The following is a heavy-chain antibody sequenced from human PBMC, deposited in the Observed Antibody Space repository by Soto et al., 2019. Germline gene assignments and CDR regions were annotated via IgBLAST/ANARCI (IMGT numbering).Heavy chain of an antibody. CDR3: ASPRREDYDRSGYYWVY. Sequence: GASVKVSCTVSGCTFSSYAIRWVRHAPGQGLEWMGGIIPIFGTANYAQKFQGRGTITADESTSTAYMELSSLRSEDTAVYYCASPRREDYDRSGYYWVYWGQGTLVTVSS. CDR1: GCTFSSYA. CDR2: IIPIFGTA. D-gene: IGHD3-22*01. V-gene: IGHV1-69*13. J-gene: IGHJ4*02.